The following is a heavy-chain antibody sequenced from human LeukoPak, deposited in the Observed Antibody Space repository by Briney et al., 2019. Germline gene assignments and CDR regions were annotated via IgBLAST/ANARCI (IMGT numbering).Heavy chain of an antibody. V-gene: IGHV3-23*01. CDR2: ISGSGGSR. CDR3: VKSEHYYDSSGYQNLYFDY. D-gene: IGHD3-22*01. Sequence: GGSLRLSCAASGFTCSSYAMSWVRQAPGQGLEWVSAISGSGGSRYYADSVKGRFTISRDNSKNTLYLQMNSLRAEDTAVYYCVKSEHYYDSSGYQNLYFDYWGQGTLVTVSS. J-gene: IGHJ4*02. CDR1: GFTCSSYA.